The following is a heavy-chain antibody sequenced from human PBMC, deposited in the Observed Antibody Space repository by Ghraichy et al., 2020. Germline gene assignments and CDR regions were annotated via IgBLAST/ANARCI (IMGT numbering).Heavy chain of an antibody. J-gene: IGHJ4*02. V-gene: IGHV3-33*01. CDR1: GFTFSSYG. D-gene: IGHD3-22*01. CDR2: IWYDGSNK. Sequence: GESLNISCAASGFTFSSYGMHWVRQAPGKGLERVAVIWYDGSNKYYADSVKGRFTISRDNSKNTLYLQMNSLRAEDTAVYYCARVGYYDSSGYPPPFDYWGQGTLVTVSS. CDR3: ARVGYYDSSGYPPPFDY.